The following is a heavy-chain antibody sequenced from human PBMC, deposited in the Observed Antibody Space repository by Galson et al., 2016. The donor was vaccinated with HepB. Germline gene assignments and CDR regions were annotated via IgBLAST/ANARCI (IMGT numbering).Heavy chain of an antibody. V-gene: IGHV1-46*01. D-gene: IGHD6-19*01. Sequence: SVKVSCKASGYTFTTYYMHWVRQAPGQGLEWMGIINPSGGSTNYAQNFQDRFTMTSGTSTGTVYLELSSLRSEDTAVYYCARDSAVSGTFFDTWGQGTLVTVSA. CDR2: INPSGGST. CDR3: ARDSAVSGTFFDT. J-gene: IGHJ5*02. CDR1: GYTFTTYY.